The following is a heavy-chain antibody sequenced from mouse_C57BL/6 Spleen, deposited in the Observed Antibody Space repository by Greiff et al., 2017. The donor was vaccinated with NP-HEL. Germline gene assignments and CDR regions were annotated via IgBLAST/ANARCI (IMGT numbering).Heavy chain of an antibody. Sequence: QVQLQQSGAELVKPGASVKMSCKASGYTFTSYWITWVKQRPGQGLEWIGDIYPGSGSTNYNEKFKSKATLTVDTSSSTAYMQLSSLTSEDSAVYYCARFPPHYGSSYGGFDYWGQGTTLTVSS. V-gene: IGHV1-55*01. D-gene: IGHD1-1*01. CDR1: GYTFTSYW. CDR2: IYPGSGST. J-gene: IGHJ2*01. CDR3: ARFPPHYGSSYGGFDY.